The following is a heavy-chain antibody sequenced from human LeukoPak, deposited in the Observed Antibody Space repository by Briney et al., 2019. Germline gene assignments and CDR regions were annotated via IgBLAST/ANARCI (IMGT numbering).Heavy chain of an antibody. CDR1: GYTFTGYY. J-gene: IGHJ4*02. CDR2: ISAYNGNT. Sequence: ASVKVSCKASGYTFTGYYMHWVRQAPGQGLEWMGWISAYNGNTNYAQKLQGRVTMTTDTSTSTAYMELRSLRSDDTAVYYCARDFTVDTAMVNVFDYWGQGTLVTVSS. CDR3: ARDFTVDTAMVNVFDY. V-gene: IGHV1-18*04. D-gene: IGHD5-18*01.